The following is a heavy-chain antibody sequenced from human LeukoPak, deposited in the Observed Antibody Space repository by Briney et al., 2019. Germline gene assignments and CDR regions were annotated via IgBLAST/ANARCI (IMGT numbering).Heavy chain of an antibody. CDR1: GDSISSGDYY. D-gene: IGHD2-2*01. Sequence: PSQTLSLTCTVSGDSISSGDYYWCWIRPPPGKGLEWIGYIYYSGSTYYNPSLTSRVPISVDTSMNQFSLKQSSSSGADTAVYYCAIFPAPAAMDADQWGQGPVLTVSS. CDR2: IYYSGST. J-gene: IGHJ1*01. V-gene: IGHV4-30-4*08. CDR3: AIFPAPAAMDADQ.